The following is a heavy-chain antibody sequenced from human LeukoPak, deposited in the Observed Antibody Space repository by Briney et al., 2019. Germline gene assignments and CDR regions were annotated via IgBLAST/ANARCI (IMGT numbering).Heavy chain of an antibody. CDR1: GFTFSSYS. CDR3: ARDPIRGDAFDI. Sequence: GGSLRLSCAASGFTFSSYSRNWVRQAPGKGLEWVSSISSSSSYIYYADSVKGRFTISRDNAKNSLYLQMNSLRAEDTAVYYCARDPIRGDAFDIWGQGTMVTVSS. V-gene: IGHV3-21*01. D-gene: IGHD5-12*01. J-gene: IGHJ3*02. CDR2: ISSSSSYI.